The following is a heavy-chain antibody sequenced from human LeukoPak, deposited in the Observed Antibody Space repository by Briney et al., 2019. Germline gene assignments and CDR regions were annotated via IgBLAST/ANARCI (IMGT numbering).Heavy chain of an antibody. CDR1: GFTFSSYG. V-gene: IGHV3-30*03. D-gene: IGHD6-13*01. CDR2: ISYDGSNK. J-gene: IGHJ6*02. CDR3: ATYAAAVLPYGMDV. Sequence: GGSLRLSCAASGFTFSSYGMHWVRQAPGKGLEWVAVISYDGSNKYYADSVKGRFTISRDNSKNTLYLQMNSLRAEDTAVYYCATYAAAVLPYGMDVWGQGTTVTVSS.